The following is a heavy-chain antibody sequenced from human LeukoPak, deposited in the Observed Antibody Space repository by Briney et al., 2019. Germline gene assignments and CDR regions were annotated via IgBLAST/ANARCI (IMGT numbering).Heavy chain of an antibody. CDR1: GFTFSSYA. CDR2: ISGSGGST. D-gene: IGHD3-3*01. V-gene: IGHV3-23*01. Sequence: GGSLRLSCAASGFTFSSYAMSWVRQAPGKGLEWVSAISGSGGSTYYADSVKGRFTISRDNSKNTLYLQMNSLRAEDTAVYYCAKDRKMADFWSGYSDYWGQGTLVTVSS. CDR3: AKDRKMADFWSGYSDY. J-gene: IGHJ4*02.